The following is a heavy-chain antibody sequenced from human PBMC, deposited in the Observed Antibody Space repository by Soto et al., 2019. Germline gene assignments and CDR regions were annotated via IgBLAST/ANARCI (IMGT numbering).Heavy chain of an antibody. J-gene: IGHJ4*02. D-gene: IGHD3-9*01. V-gene: IGHV3-30*18. Sequence: QVQLVESGGGVVQPGMSLRLSCVASGFTFNNYGIHWVRQAPGKGLEWVTVISYDGNTKYYADSVKGRFTISRDNSKNTLYLQLNSLRPEDTAVYYCVKDYYDTLAGYYGPDYWGQGTLVTVSS. CDR1: GFTFNNYG. CDR3: VKDYYDTLAGYYGPDY. CDR2: ISYDGNTK.